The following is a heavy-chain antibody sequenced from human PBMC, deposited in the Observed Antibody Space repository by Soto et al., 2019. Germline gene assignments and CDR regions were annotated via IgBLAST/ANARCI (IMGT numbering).Heavy chain of an antibody. CDR3: ASRRGGIAAAVDYYGMDV. D-gene: IGHD6-13*01. CDR1: GGSFSGYY. J-gene: IGHJ6*02. Sequence: SETLSLTCAVYGGSFSGYYWSWIRQPPGKGLEWIGEINHSGSTNYNPSLKSRVTISVDTSKNQFSLKPSSVTAADTAAYYCASRRGGIAAAVDYYGMDVWGQGTTVTVSS. CDR2: INHSGST. V-gene: IGHV4-34*01.